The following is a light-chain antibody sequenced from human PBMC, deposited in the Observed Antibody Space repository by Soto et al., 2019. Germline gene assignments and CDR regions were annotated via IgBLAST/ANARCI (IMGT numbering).Light chain of an antibody. Sequence: DIQMTQSPSSLSASVGDRVTLTCRASQGISNYLAWYQQKPGKVPKLLIYAASTLPSGIPSRFSGSGSGTDFTLTISSLQPEDVATYYCQKYNSAPRTFGQGTKVEIK. CDR1: QGISNY. J-gene: IGKJ1*01. CDR3: QKYNSAPRT. V-gene: IGKV1-27*01. CDR2: AAS.